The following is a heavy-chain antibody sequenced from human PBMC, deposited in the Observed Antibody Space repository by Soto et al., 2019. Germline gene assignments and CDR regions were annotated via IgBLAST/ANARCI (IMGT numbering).Heavy chain of an antibody. Sequence: ASAKLTCKESRDRLASYDRKWVRQETGQGLERMGWMNPNSGNTGYAQKFQGRVTMTRNTSISTAYMELSSLRSEDTAAYYCARALSSGWYYAFDIWRQGTIVTVS. CDR2: MNPNSGNT. D-gene: IGHD6-19*01. V-gene: IGHV1-8*01. CDR1: RDRLASYD. CDR3: ARALSSGWYYAFDI. J-gene: IGHJ3*02.